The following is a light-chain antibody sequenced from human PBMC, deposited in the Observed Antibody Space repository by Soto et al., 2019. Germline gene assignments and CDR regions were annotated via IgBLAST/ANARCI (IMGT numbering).Light chain of an antibody. CDR1: SSDIGGYKF. J-gene: IGLJ2*01. Sequence: QSALTQPPSASGSPGQSVTISCTGTSSDIGGYKFVSWYQQHPGKAPKLMIYELSKRPSGVPDRFSGSKSGNTDSLTVSGLQADDEAEYYCSSYAGSHNVLFGGGPKETVL. CDR2: ELS. CDR3: SSYAGSHNVL. V-gene: IGLV2-8*01.